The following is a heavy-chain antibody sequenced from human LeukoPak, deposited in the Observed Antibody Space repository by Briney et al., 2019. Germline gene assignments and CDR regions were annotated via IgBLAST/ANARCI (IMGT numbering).Heavy chain of an antibody. CDR3: ARDGGAIHYFDY. Sequence: GGSLRLSCTASGFTFSTYAIHWVRQAPGKGLEWVAVISYDGSNKYYADSVKGRFTISRDNSKNTLYLQMNSLRAEDTAVYYCARDGGAIHYFDYWGQGTLVTVSS. J-gene: IGHJ4*02. CDR1: GFTFSTYA. D-gene: IGHD3-16*01. V-gene: IGHV3-30-3*01. CDR2: ISYDGSNK.